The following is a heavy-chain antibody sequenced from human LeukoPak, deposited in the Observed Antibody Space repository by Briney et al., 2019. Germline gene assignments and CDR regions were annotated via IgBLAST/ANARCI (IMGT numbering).Heavy chain of an antibody. CDR3: ARVFYGDLLDY. J-gene: IGHJ4*02. D-gene: IGHD4-17*01. CDR1: GGSISSYY. CDR2: IYYSGST. V-gene: IGHV4-59*01. Sequence: SETLSLTCTVSGGSISSYYWSWIRQPPGKGLEWIGYIYYSGSTNYNPSLKSRVTISVDTSKNQFSLKLSSVTAAGTAVYYCARVFYGDLLDYWGQGTLVTVSS.